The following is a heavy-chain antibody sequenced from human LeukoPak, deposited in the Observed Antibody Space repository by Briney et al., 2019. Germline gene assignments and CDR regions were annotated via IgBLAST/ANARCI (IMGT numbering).Heavy chain of an antibody. J-gene: IGHJ6*03. Sequence: PGGSLRLSCAGTGYTFSSYGMNWVRQAPGKGLEWVSSMSRNSDSEKYADSVRGRFTISRDNAKNSLHLQMNSLRAEDTAVYYWVRSSYGYYFYMDVWGKGTTVTVSS. V-gene: IGHV3-48*01. CDR2: MSRNSDSE. D-gene: IGHD3-16*01. CDR3: VRSSYGYYFYMDV. CDR1: GYTFSSYG.